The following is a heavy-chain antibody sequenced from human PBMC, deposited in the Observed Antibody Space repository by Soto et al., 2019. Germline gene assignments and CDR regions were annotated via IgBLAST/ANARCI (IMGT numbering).Heavy chain of an antibody. Sequence: GASVKVSCKASGYTFTGYYMHWVRQAPGQGLEWMGWINPNSGGTNYAQKFQGWVTMTRDTSISTAYMELSRLRSDDTAVYYCARGGGSRRAVAGNDPPTPYYYYMDVWGKGTTVTVSS. CDR3: ARGGGSRRAVAGNDPPTPYYYYMDV. CDR1: GYTFTGYY. D-gene: IGHD6-19*01. V-gene: IGHV1-2*04. CDR2: INPNSGGT. J-gene: IGHJ6*03.